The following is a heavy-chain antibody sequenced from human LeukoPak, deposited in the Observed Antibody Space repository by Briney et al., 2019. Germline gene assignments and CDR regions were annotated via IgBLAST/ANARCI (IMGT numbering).Heavy chain of an antibody. V-gene: IGHV3-23*01. J-gene: IGHJ5*01. D-gene: IGHD1-26*01. Sequence: GGSLRLSCAASGFTFNNYAMTRVRQAPEKGLEWISSIIDSGISTYYGDSVKGRFTISRDNSKNTLYLQMNSLRAEDTAVYYCAKGSRGNYDSWGQGTLVTVSS. CDR2: IIDSGIST. CDR1: GFTFNNYA. CDR3: AKGSRGNYDS.